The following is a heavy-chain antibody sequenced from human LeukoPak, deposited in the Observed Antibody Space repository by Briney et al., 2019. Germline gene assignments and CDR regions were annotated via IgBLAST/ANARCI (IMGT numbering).Heavy chain of an antibody. J-gene: IGHJ4*02. CDR2: IKKDGSEE. V-gene: IGHV3-7*01. CDR3: ATERRGSSYYDGKEAFDH. CDR1: GFTLNSYL. Sequence: PGGSLRLSCAASGFTLNSYLMSWVRQAPGRGLGWVANIKKDGSEESYLDSVKGRFTVSRDNAKNSLFLQMNSLRGEDTAVYYCATERRGSSYYDGKEAFDHWGQGTLVAVSS. D-gene: IGHD4-23*01.